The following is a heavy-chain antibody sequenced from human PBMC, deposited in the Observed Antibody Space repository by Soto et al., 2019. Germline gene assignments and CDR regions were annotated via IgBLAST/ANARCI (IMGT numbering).Heavy chain of an antibody. CDR2: ISGSGGST. J-gene: IGHJ5*02. V-gene: IGHV3-23*01. Sequence: EVQLLESGGGLVQPGGSLRLSCAASGFTVSSYAMSWVRQAPGKGLEWVAAISGSGGSTYYADSVKGRFTISRDNSTNPLYVQLSSLRGEDTAVYYCAKGPLLLAGYYQLDNWFDHWGQGSLVTVSS. D-gene: IGHD3-9*01. CDR1: GFTVSSYA. CDR3: AKGPLLLAGYYQLDNWFDH.